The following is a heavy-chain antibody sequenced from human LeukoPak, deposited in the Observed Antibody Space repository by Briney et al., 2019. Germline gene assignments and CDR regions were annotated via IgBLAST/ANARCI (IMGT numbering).Heavy chain of an antibody. CDR3: ARVKRRYCSGGSCYSGRSAFDI. V-gene: IGHV4-34*01. Sequence: PSETLSLTCAVYGGSFSGYYWSWIRQPPGKGLEWIGEINHSGSTNYNPPLKSRVTISVDTSKNQFSLKLSSVTAADTAVYYCARVKRRYCSGGSCYSGRSAFDIWGQGTMVTVSS. CDR1: GGSFSGYY. CDR2: INHSGST. J-gene: IGHJ3*02. D-gene: IGHD2-15*01.